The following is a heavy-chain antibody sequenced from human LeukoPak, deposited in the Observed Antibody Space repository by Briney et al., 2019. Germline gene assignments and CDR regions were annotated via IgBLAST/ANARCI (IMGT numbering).Heavy chain of an antibody. Sequence: QPGGSLRLSCAASGFTVSSNYMSWVRQAPGKGLEWVSVIYSGGDTDYADSVKGRFTISRDNSKNMLYLQMNSLRVEDTAVYYCARWPTIFGGWGQGTLVIVSS. CDR3: ARWPTIFGG. V-gene: IGHV3-66*01. CDR2: IYSGGDT. D-gene: IGHD3-3*01. J-gene: IGHJ4*02. CDR1: GFTVSSNY.